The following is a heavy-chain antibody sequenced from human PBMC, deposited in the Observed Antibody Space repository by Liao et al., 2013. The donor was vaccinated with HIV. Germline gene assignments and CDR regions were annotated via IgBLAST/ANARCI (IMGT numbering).Heavy chain of an antibody. D-gene: IGHD1-26*01. V-gene: IGHV4-34*01. CDR1: GGSFSGYY. J-gene: IGHJ2*01. Sequence: QVQLQQWGAGLLKPSETLSLTCAVYGGSFSGYYWSWIRQPPGKGLEWIGEINHSGSTNYNPSLKSRVTISVDTSMNQFSLKVSSVTAADTAVYYCARVQWEPAPNWYSDLWGRGTLVIVSS. CDR3: ARVQWEPAPNWYSDL. CDR2: INHSGST.